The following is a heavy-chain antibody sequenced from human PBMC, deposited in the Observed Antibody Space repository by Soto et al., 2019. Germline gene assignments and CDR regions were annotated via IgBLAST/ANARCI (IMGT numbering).Heavy chain of an antibody. V-gene: IGHV3-30*18. D-gene: IGHD3-3*01. J-gene: IGHJ4*02. Sequence: HPGGSLRLSCAASGFTFSSYGMHWVRQAPGKGLEWVAVISYDGSNKYYADSVKGRFTISRDNSKNTLYLQMNSLRAEDTAVYYCAKCGLRFLEWLLSGYFDYWGQGTLVTVSS. CDR2: ISYDGSNK. CDR3: AKCGLRFLEWLLSGYFDY. CDR1: GFTFSSYG.